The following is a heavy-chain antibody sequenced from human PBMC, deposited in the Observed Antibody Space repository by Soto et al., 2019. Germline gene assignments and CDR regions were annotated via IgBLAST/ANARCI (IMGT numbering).Heavy chain of an antibody. Sequence: PGGSLRLSCAASGFTVSSNYMSWVRQAPGKGLEWVSVIYSDGNTYYADSVKGRFTISRDNSKNTLYLQMNSLRAEDTAVYYCAREAFITGTTGDYWGQGTLVTVSS. CDR2: IYSDGNT. J-gene: IGHJ4*02. D-gene: IGHD1-20*01. CDR3: AREAFITGTTGDY. CDR1: GFTVSSNY. V-gene: IGHV3-53*01.